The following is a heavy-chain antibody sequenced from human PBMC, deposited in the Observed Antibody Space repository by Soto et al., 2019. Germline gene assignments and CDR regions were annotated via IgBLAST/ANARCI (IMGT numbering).Heavy chain of an antibody. V-gene: IGHV1-69*13. CDR1: GGTFSSYA. CDR2: IIPIFGTA. CDR3: ALPFRYYYYGMDV. J-gene: IGHJ6*02. Sequence: SVKVSCKASGGTFSSYAISWVRQAPGQGLEWMGGIIPIFGTANYAQKFQGRVTITADESTSTAYMELSSLRSEDTAVYYCALPFRYYYYGMDVWGQGTTVTVSS.